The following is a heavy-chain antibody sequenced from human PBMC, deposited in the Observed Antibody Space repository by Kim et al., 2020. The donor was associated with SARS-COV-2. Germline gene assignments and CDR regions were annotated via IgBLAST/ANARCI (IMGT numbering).Heavy chain of an antibody. D-gene: IGHD1-26*01. CDR3: ARERSGMGFDY. Sequence: RYYADSVKGRFTISRDNAKNSLYLQMNSLGADDTAVFYCARERSGMGFDYWGQGTLVTVSS. J-gene: IGHJ4*02. V-gene: IGHV3-21*01. CDR2: R.